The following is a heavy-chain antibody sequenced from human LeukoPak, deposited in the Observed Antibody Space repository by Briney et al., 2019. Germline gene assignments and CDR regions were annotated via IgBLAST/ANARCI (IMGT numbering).Heavy chain of an antibody. CDR1: GYTFTSYD. CDR2: MNPNSGNT. Sequence: ASVKVSCKASGYTFTSYDINWVRQATGQGLEWMGWMNPNSGNTGYAQKFQGRDTITRNTSISTAYMELSRLRSDDTAVYYCARVGSDSSGWRRFDYWGQGTLVTVSS. V-gene: IGHV1-8*03. J-gene: IGHJ4*02. D-gene: IGHD6-19*01. CDR3: ARVGSDSSGWRRFDY.